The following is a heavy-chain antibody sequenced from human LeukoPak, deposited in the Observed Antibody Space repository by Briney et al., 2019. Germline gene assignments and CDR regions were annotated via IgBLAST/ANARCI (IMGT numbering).Heavy chain of an antibody. CDR1: GFTFSNAW. Sequence: PGGSLRLSCAASGFTFSNAWMTWVRQAPGKGLEWVGRIESKTDGGTTDYAAPVKGRFTISRDDSKNTLYLQMNSLKTEDTAVYYCTTFYYWGQGTLVTVSS. CDR2: IESKTDGGTT. V-gene: IGHV3-15*04. J-gene: IGHJ4*02. CDR3: TTFYY.